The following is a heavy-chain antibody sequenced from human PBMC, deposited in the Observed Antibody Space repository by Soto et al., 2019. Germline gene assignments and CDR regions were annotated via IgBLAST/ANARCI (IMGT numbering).Heavy chain of an antibody. CDR1: GFTFGSYA. D-gene: IGHD3-22*01. J-gene: IGHJ4*02. V-gene: IGHV3-49*04. CDR2: IRSEANGGTT. Sequence: PVGSLRLSCTGSGFTFGSYALSWVRQAPGKGLEWVGVIRSEANGGTTDYAASVKGRITISRDDSKSIAYMEINSLQTEDTAVYYCTRYYYESSGYYAYWGQGALVTVSS. CDR3: TRYYYESSGYYAY.